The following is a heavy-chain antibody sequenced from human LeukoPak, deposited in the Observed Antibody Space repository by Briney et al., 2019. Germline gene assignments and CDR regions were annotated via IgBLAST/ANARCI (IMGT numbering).Heavy chain of an antibody. CDR3: ARWGHSTLDYYFDY. J-gene: IGHJ4*02. D-gene: IGHD3/OR15-3a*01. Sequence: SVKVSCKASGGTFGGYGISWVRLAPEQGLEWMGGIIPIFDSPNYAQKFLGRLSITADESTGTAYMELSSLKSDDTAMYYCARWGHSTLDYYFDYWGQGTLVTVSS. CDR1: GGTFGGYG. CDR2: IIPIFDSP. V-gene: IGHV1-69*13.